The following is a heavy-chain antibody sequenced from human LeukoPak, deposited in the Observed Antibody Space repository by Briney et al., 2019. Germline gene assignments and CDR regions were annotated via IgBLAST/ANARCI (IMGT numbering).Heavy chain of an antibody. J-gene: IGHJ4*02. Sequence: SETLSLTCAVYGGSFTGYYWSWIRQPPGKGLEWIGGITHSGSTNYNPSLKSRVTISVDTSKNQFSLRLTSVTAADTAVYFCARATPWLLSGYWGQGTLVTVSS. D-gene: IGHD3-9*01. CDR2: ITHSGST. CDR3: ARATPWLLSGY. V-gene: IGHV4-34*01. CDR1: GGSFTGYY.